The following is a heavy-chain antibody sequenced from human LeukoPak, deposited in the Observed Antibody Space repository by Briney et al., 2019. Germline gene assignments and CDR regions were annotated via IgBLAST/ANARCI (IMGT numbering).Heavy chain of an antibody. CDR1: GFTFSSLG. D-gene: IGHD6-19*01. V-gene: IGHV3-30*02. Sequence: PGGSLRLSCAASGFTFSSLGMHWVRQAPGKGLEWVALIWYDGSNKYYADSVKGRFTISRDNSKNTLYLQMNSLRADDTAVYYCVKPEQWLVLAYWGQGTLVTVSS. CDR2: IWYDGSNK. J-gene: IGHJ4*02. CDR3: VKPEQWLVLAY.